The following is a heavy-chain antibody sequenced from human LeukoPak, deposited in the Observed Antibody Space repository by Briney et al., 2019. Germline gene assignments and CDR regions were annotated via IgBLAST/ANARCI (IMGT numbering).Heavy chain of an antibody. V-gene: IGHV3-21*01. D-gene: IGHD3-22*01. Sequence: GGSLRLSCAASGSTFSSYSMNWVRQAPGMGLEWVSSISTSSIYIYYADSVKGRFTISRDNAKNSLYLQMNSLRAEDTAVYYCARNYYDSSGYYSAPHYWGQGTLVTVSS. CDR2: ISTSSIYI. CDR1: GSTFSSYS. CDR3: ARNYYDSSGYYSAPHY. J-gene: IGHJ4*02.